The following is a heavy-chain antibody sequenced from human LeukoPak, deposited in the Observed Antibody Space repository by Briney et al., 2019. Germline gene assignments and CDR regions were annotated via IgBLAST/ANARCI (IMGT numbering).Heavy chain of an antibody. CDR3: ARGPLLGEFAY. CDR1: GGTFSSYA. CDR2: IIPILGIA. D-gene: IGHD3-10*01. V-gene: IGHV1-69*04. Sequence: SVKVSCKASGGTFSSYAISWVRQAPGQGLEWMGRIIPILGIANYAQKFQGRVTITADKSTSTAYMELSSLRSEDTAVYHCARGPLLGEFAYWGQGTLVTVSS. J-gene: IGHJ4*02.